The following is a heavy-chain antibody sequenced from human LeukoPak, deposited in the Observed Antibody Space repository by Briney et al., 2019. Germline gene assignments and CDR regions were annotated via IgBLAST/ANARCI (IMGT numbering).Heavy chain of an antibody. CDR2: ISYDGSNK. CDR3: ATTRGGSYFDY. D-gene: IGHD1-14*01. V-gene: IGHV3-30-3*01. CDR1: GFTFRNYA. J-gene: IGHJ4*02. Sequence: GGSLRLSCAASGFTFRNYAMHWVRQAPGKGLEWVAVISYDGSNKYYADSVKGRFTISRDNSQNTLYVQMNSLRADDTAVYYCATTRGGSYFDYWGQGTLVTVSS.